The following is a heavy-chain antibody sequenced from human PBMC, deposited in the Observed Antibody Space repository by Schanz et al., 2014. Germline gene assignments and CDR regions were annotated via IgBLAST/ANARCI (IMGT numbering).Heavy chain of an antibody. CDR1: GFTLSSYW. CDR2: TNGDGTNA. CDR3: ARDSGPYYDKSMDV. J-gene: IGHJ6*02. V-gene: IGHV3-74*01. Sequence: EVKLVESGGGAVRPGGSLRLSCAASGFTLSSYWMHWVRQVPGKGLEWVSCTNGDGTNAKYADSVKGRFTISRDNSKNTLYLQMNSLRAEDTALYYCARDSGPYYDKSMDVWGQGTTVAVSS. D-gene: IGHD3-9*01.